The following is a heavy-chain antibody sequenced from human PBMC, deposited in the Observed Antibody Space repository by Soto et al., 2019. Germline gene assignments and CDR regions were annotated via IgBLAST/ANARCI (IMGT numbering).Heavy chain of an antibody. V-gene: IGHV4-30-4*01. CDR2: IYHTGTT. D-gene: IGHD2-2*01. J-gene: IGHJ5*02. CDR1: GGSISNVGYY. CDR3: ARVMAAMQNWLDP. Sequence: QVQLQESGPGLVKPSQTLSLTCTVSGGSISNVGYYWSWMRQPPGKGLEWIGFIYHTGTTYYNSSLRSRVSISIDTFKSQFSLKLNSVTAADTAVYYCARVMAAMQNWLDPWGQGTLVTVSP.